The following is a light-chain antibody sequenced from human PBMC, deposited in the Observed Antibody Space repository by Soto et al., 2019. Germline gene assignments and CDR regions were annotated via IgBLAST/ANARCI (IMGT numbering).Light chain of an antibody. Sequence: EIVLTQSPGTLSLSPGGRATLSCRASQSISDTLAWYQQKPGQAPRLLIYGASTRATGIPARFSGSGSGTEFTLIISSLQSEDSAVYYCQQYNSWLWTFGQGTKVDIK. V-gene: IGKV3-15*01. CDR2: GAS. CDR1: QSISDT. J-gene: IGKJ1*01. CDR3: QQYNSWLWT.